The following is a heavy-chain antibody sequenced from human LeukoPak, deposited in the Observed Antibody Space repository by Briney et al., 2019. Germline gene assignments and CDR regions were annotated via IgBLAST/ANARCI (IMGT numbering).Heavy chain of an antibody. V-gene: IGHV4-59*01. Sequence: SETLSLTCTVSGGSIRSDYWSWVRQPPGKGLEWIGYIHYSGSTNYNASLKSRLTMSVDMSKNQFSLKLTSVTAADTAVYYCARLGRKSTVVPPDFDCWGQGTLVTVSS. CDR3: ARLGRKSTVVPPDFDC. J-gene: IGHJ4*02. CDR2: IHYSGST. CDR1: GGSIRSDY. D-gene: IGHD4-23*01.